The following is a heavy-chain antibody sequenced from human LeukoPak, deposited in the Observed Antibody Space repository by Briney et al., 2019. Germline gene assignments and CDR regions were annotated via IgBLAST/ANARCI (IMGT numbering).Heavy chain of an antibody. CDR1: GFTFSAYE. CDR3: ARDSGIHYFDY. CDR2: ITSSGSTI. V-gene: IGHV3-48*03. Sequence: AGSLRLSCAASGFTFSAYEMNWVRQAPGKGLQWISYITSSGSTIYYADSVKGRFTISRDNAENSLFLQMNSLRAEDTAVYYCARDSGIHYFDYWGQGTLVTVSS. J-gene: IGHJ4*02. D-gene: IGHD1-14*01.